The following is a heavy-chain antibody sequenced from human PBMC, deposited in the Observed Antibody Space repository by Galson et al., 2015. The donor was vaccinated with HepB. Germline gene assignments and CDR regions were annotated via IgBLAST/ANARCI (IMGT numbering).Heavy chain of an antibody. CDR2: TSGSGDST. D-gene: IGHD6-19*01. J-gene: IGHJ4*02. CDR1: GFPFSSYA. V-gene: IGHV3-23*01. CDR3: VTGTYRSGWYV. Sequence: SLRLSCAASGFPFSSYAMSWVRQAPGKGPEWVAATSGSGDSTHYADSVKGRFSISRDNSKNTLSLQMNSLRADDAAVYYCVTGTYRSGWYVWGQGTLVTVSS.